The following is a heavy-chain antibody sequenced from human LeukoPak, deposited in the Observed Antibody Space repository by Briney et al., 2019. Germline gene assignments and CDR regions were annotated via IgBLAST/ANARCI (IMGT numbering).Heavy chain of an antibody. D-gene: IGHD4-17*01. J-gene: IGHJ4*02. Sequence: SVKVSCKASGYTFTSYYMHWVRQAPGQGLEWMGRIIPILGIANYAQKFQGRVTITADKSTSTAYMELSSLRSEDTAVYYCARGLDGDHVDYWGQGTLVTVSS. CDR1: GYTFTSYY. V-gene: IGHV1-69*04. CDR3: ARGLDGDHVDY. CDR2: IIPILGIA.